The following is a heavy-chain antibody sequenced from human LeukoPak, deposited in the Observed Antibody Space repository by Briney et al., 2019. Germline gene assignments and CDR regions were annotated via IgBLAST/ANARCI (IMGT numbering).Heavy chain of an antibody. CDR1: GFTFGDYA. Sequence: GGSLRLSSTASGFTFGDYAMSWVRQAPGKGLEWVGFIRSKAYGGTTEYAASVKGRFTISRDDSKSIAYLQMNSLKTEDTAVYYCTRDEGGSVDYWGQGTLVTVSS. D-gene: IGHD1-26*01. CDR3: TRDEGGSVDY. CDR2: IRSKAYGGTT. V-gene: IGHV3-49*04. J-gene: IGHJ4*02.